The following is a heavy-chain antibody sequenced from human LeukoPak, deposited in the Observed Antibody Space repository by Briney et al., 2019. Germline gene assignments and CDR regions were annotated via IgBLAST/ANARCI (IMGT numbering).Heavy chain of an antibody. CDR3: AKDRGGSFYYYYMDV. CDR1: GFTFSSYG. CDR2: IRYDGSNK. J-gene: IGHJ6*03. D-gene: IGHD3-16*01. Sequence: GGSLRLSCAASGFTFSSYGMHWVRQAPGKGLEWVAFIRYDGSNKYYADSVKGRFTISRDNSKNTLYLQMNSLRAEDTAVYYCAKDRGGSFYYYYMDVWGKGTTVTVSS. V-gene: IGHV3-30*02.